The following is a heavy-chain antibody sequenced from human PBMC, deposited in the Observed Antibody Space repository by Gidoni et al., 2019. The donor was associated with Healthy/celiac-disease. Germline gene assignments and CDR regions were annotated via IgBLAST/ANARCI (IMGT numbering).Heavy chain of an antibody. J-gene: IGHJ4*02. Sequence: EVQLVESGGGLVKPGGSLRLSCAASGFTFSSYSMNWVRQAPGKGLEWVSSISSSSSYIYYADSVKGRFTISRDNAKNSLYLQMNSLRAEDTAVYYCARAAIAVAGFGFDYWGQGTLVTVSS. CDR2: ISSSSSYI. D-gene: IGHD6-19*01. CDR3: ARAAIAVAGFGFDY. CDR1: GFTFSSYS. V-gene: IGHV3-21*01.